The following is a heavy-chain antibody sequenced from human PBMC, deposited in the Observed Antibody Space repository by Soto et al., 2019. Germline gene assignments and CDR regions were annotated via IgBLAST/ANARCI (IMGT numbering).Heavy chain of an antibody. Sequence: ASVKVSCKASGYTFTGYDINWVRQATGQGLEWMGWMNPNSGNTGYAQKFQGRVTMTRNTSISTAYMELSSLRSDDTAMYYCARGGYYDSSGSRNYHYYGMNVWGQGTTVTVSS. CDR2: MNPNSGNT. CDR1: GYTFTGYD. J-gene: IGHJ6*02. D-gene: IGHD3-22*01. V-gene: IGHV1-8*01. CDR3: ARGGYYDSSGSRNYHYYGMNV.